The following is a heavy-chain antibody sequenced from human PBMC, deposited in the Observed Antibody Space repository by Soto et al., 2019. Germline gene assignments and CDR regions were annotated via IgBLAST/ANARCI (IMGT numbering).Heavy chain of an antibody. V-gene: IGHV1-69*05. CDR2: IIPIFGTA. CDR1: GGTFSSYA. Sequence: QVQLVQSGAEVKKPGSSVKVSCKASGGTFSSYAISWVRQAPGQGLEWMGGIIPIFGTANYAQKFQGRVTSTTDGXPCTAYMELSSLRSEDTAVYYCARGGYDLTEYFQHWGQGTMVTVSS. D-gene: IGHD5-12*01. J-gene: IGHJ1*01. CDR3: ARGGYDLTEYFQH.